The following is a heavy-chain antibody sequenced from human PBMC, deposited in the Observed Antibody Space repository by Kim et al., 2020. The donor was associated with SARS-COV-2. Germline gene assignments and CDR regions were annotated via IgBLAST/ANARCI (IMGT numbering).Heavy chain of an antibody. V-gene: IGHV4-34*01. J-gene: IGHJ4*02. CDR3: ARARSIAARRRHLGY. CDR1: GGSFSGYY. CDR2: INHSGST. Sequence: SETLSLTCAVYGGSFSGYYWSWIRQPPGKGLEWIGEINHSGSTNYNPSLKSRVTISVDTSKNQFSLKLSSVTAADTAVYYCARARSIAARRRHLGYWGQG. D-gene: IGHD6-6*01.